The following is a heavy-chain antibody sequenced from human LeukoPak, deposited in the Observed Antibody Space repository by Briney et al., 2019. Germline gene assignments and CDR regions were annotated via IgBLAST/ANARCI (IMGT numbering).Heavy chain of an antibody. Sequence: GGSLRLSCAASGITISTYSMTWVRQAPGKGLQWLAYISSSSSIIDYADSVKGRFTISRDNAKNSLYLQMNSLRAEDTAVYYCAREENYDFWSGYYWDTRYYYYMDVWGKGTTVTVSS. J-gene: IGHJ6*03. D-gene: IGHD3-3*01. CDR2: ISSSSSII. V-gene: IGHV3-48*04. CDR3: AREENYDFWSGYYWDTRYYYYMDV. CDR1: GITISTYS.